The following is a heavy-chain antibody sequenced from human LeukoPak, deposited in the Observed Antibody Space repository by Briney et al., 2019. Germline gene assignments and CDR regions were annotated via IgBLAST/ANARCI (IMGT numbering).Heavy chain of an antibody. J-gene: IGHJ4*02. Sequence: GGSLRLSCAASGFTFSSYAMHWVRQAPGKGLEWVAVISYDGSNKYYADSVKGRFTISRDNSKNTLYLQMNSLRAEDTAVCYCASSEVRGVTTDYWGQGTLVTVSS. D-gene: IGHD3-10*01. CDR1: GFTFSSYA. CDR2: ISYDGSNK. CDR3: ASSEVRGVTTDY. V-gene: IGHV3-30-3*01.